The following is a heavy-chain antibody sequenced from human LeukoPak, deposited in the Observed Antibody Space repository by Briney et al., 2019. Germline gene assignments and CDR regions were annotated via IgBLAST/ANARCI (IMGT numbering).Heavy chain of an antibody. V-gene: IGHV3-23*01. J-gene: IGHJ2*01. D-gene: IGHD3-10*02. CDR3: CSGSYNYWYFDL. Sequence: PGGSLRLSCAASGFTFSSYAMSWVRQAPGKGLGWVSAISGSGGSTYYADSVKGRFTISRDNSKNTLYLQMNSLRAEDTAVYYCCSGSYNYWYFDLWGRGALVTVSS. CDR2: ISGSGGST. CDR1: GFTFSSYA.